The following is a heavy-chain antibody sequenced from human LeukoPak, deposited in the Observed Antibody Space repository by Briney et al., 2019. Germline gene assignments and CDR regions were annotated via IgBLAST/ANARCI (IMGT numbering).Heavy chain of an antibody. CDR3: AVPWGSGAQFDL. V-gene: IGHV3-23*01. J-gene: IGHJ2*01. CDR2: ISGSGHNT. CDR1: GFTFSSFA. Sequence: GGSLRLSCAASGFTFSSFAMSWVRQAPGKGLEWVSTISGSGHNTHYADPVKGRFTISRDNSENTVYLQMNSLRAEDTALYYGAVPWGSGAQFDLWGRGTLLTVSS. D-gene: IGHD3-10*01.